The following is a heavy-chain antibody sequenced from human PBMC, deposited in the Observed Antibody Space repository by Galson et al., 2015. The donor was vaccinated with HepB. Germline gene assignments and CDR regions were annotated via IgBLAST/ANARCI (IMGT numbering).Heavy chain of an antibody. CDR1: GGSVSSGSYY. V-gene: IGHV4-61*01. CDR2: IYYSGST. D-gene: IGHD2-8*01. CDR3: ARVLGYCTNGVCRALDP. Sequence: SETLSLTCTVSGGSVSSGSYYWSWIRQPPGKGLEWIGYIYYSGSTNYNPSLKSRVTISVDTSKNRFSLKLSSVTAADTAVYYCARVLGYCTNGVCRALDPWGQGTLVTVSS. J-gene: IGHJ5*02.